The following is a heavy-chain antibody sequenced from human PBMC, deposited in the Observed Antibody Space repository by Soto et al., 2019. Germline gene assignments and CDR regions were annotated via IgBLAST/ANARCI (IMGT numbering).Heavy chain of an antibody. CDR1: GFTFSIYG. D-gene: IGHD1-26*01. J-gene: IGHJ6*02. CDR2: ISYDGSNI. Sequence: QVQLVESGGGVVQPGRSLRLSCAASGFTFSIYGMYWVRLAPGKGLEWVAVISYDGSNIYYGDSVKGRFTISRDNSMNTLYLQMSSLRPEDTAVYFCGKKLPGTYDTGIDVWGQGTTVTVSS. CDR3: GKKLPGTYDTGIDV. V-gene: IGHV3-30*18.